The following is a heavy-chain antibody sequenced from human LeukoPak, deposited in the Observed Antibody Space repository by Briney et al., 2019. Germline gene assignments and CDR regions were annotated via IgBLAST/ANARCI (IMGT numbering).Heavy chain of an antibody. CDR1: GGSISSYY. Sequence: PETLSLTCTVSGGSISSYYWSWIRQPPGKGLEWIGYIYYSGSTNYNPSLKSRVTISVDTSKNQFSLKLSSVTAADTAVYYCARGDYYGSGLDYWGQGTLVTVSS. CDR2: IYYSGST. J-gene: IGHJ4*02. CDR3: ARGDYYGSGLDY. D-gene: IGHD3-10*01. V-gene: IGHV4-59*01.